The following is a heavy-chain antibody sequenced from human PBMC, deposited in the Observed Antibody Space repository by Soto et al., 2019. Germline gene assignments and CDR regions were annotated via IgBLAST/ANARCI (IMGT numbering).Heavy chain of an antibody. CDR2: IANNGDYK. Sequence: QVQLMESGGGVVQPGRSLRLSCVASEFTFSSYGMLWVRQAPGKGLECVAVIANNGDYKYYADSVKGRFSISRDKSKNTLYLEMNRLSAEDTAVYYCANGGDRWLRIDYWGQATPVTVSS. CDR3: ANGGDRWLRIDY. CDR1: EFTFSSYG. V-gene: IGHV3-30*18. D-gene: IGHD5-12*01. J-gene: IGHJ4*02.